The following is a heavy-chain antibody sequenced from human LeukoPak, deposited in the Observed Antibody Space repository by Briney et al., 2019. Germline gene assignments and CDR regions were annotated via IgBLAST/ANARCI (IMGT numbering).Heavy chain of an antibody. Sequence: GGSLRLSCSASGFNFNNYAMNWVRQAPGKGLEYVSAISSNGGSTYYADSVKGRCTISRDNSKNTLYLQMSSLRAKDTAVYYCGLAAYYYDSSGSDDAFDIWGQGTMAIVSS. CDR3: GLAAYYYDSSGSDDAFDI. J-gene: IGHJ3*02. CDR2: ISSNGGST. CDR1: GFNFNNYA. V-gene: IGHV3-64D*08. D-gene: IGHD3-22*01.